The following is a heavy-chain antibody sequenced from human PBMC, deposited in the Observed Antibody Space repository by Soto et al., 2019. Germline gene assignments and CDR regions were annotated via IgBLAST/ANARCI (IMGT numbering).Heavy chain of an antibody. J-gene: IGHJ3*02. Sequence: GGSLRLSCAASGFTFSSYAMHWVRQAPGKGLEWVAVISYDGSNKYYADSVKGRFTISRDNSKNTLYLQMNSLRAEDTAVDYCARDGDRITGTTGAFDIWGQGTMVTVSS. D-gene: IGHD1-7*01. CDR1: GFTFSSYA. V-gene: IGHV3-30-3*01. CDR3: ARDGDRITGTTGAFDI. CDR2: ISYDGSNK.